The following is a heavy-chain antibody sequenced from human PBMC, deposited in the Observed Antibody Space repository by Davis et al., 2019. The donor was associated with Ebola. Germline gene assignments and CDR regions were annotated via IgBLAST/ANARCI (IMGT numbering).Heavy chain of an antibody. D-gene: IGHD2-15*01. Sequence: GESLKISCAAPGFTFSSYWMSWVRQAPGKGLEWVANIKQDGSEKYYVDSVKGRFTISRDNAKNSLYLQMNSLRAEDTAVYYCARDLPFIVGGMDVWGQGTTVTVSS. CDR2: IKQDGSEK. CDR1: GFTFSSYW. CDR3: ARDLPFIVGGMDV. V-gene: IGHV3-7*01. J-gene: IGHJ6*02.